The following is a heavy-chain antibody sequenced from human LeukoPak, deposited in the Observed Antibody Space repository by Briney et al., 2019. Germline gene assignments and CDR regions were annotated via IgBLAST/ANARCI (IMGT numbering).Heavy chain of an antibody. CDR3: ARDPGLVYYYYGMDV. Sequence: PGGSLRLSCAASGFPFSAYWVHWVRQAPGKGLVWVSRINTDGTYTSYADSVKGRFTISRDNAQNTLYLQMSSLRAEDTAVYYCARDPGLVYYYYGMDVWGQGTTVTVSS. CDR1: GFPFSAYW. CDR2: INTDGTYT. V-gene: IGHV3-74*01. D-gene: IGHD1-26*01. J-gene: IGHJ6*02.